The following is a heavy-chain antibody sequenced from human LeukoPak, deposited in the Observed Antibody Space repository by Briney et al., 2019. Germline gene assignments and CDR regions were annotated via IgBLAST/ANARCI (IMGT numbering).Heavy chain of an antibody. J-gene: IGHJ4*02. CDR3: AKYPQVPTLYYFDY. V-gene: IGHV3-23*01. D-gene: IGHD2-2*01. CDR1: GGTFSSYA. CDR2: ISGSGGST. Sequence: ASVKVSCKASGGTFSSYAMSWVRQAPGKGLEWVSAISGSGGSTYYADSVKGRFTISRDNSKNTLYLQMNSLRAEDTAVYYCAKYPQVPTLYYFDYWGQGTLVTVSS.